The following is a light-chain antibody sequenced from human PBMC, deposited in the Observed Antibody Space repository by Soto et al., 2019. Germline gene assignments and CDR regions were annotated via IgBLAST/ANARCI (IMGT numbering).Light chain of an antibody. Sequence: EMVLTQSPATLSLSPGERATLSCIVSQSVSSYSAWYQQKPGQAPRLLIYDASNRATGIPARFSGSGSGTDFTLTISSLEPEDFAVYYCQQRSNWPLITFGQGTRLEIK. CDR3: QQRSNWPLIT. J-gene: IGKJ5*01. CDR1: QSVSSY. CDR2: DAS. V-gene: IGKV3-11*01.